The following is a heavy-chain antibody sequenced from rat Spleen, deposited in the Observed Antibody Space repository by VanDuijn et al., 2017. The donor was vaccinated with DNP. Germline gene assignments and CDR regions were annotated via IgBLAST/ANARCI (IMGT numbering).Heavy chain of an antibody. V-gene: IGHV2-41*01. CDR1: GFSLTSYN. CDR2: IWNTGGT. J-gene: IGHJ2*01. Sequence: QVQLKESGPGLVQSSQTLSLTCTVAGFSLTSYNVHWVRQPPGKGLEWVGAIWNTGGTRYNSGLKSRLIISKDASRSKVFLDMNSLQTEDTATYYCARDWGSGYYLDYWGQGVMVTVSS. D-gene: IGHD2-3*01. CDR3: ARDWGSGYYLDY.